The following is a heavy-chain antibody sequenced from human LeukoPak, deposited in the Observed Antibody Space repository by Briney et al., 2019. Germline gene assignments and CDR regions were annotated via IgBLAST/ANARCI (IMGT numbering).Heavy chain of an antibody. V-gene: IGHV3-23*01. D-gene: IGHD3-22*01. CDR2: ISGSGGST. Sequence: TGGSPRLSCAASGFTFSSYAMSWVRQAPGKGLEWVSAISGSGGSTYYADSVKGRFTISRDNSKNTLYLQMNSLRAEDTAVYYCAKLYDSSGYYLPLDYWGQGTLVTVSS. CDR1: GFTFSSYA. J-gene: IGHJ4*02. CDR3: AKLYDSSGYYLPLDY.